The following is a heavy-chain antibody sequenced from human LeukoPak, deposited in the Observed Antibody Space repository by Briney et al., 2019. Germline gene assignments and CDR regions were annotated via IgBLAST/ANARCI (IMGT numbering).Heavy chain of an antibody. CDR2: IWYDGSNK. CDR3: AKSVDILTMDV. Sequence: GGSLRLSCAASGFTFSSYGMHWVRQAPGKGLEWVAVIWYDGSNKYYADSVKGRFTISRDNSKNTLYLQMNSLRAEDTAVYYCAKSVDILTMDVWGQGTTVIVSS. D-gene: IGHD3-9*01. CDR1: GFTFSSYG. V-gene: IGHV3-33*06. J-gene: IGHJ6*02.